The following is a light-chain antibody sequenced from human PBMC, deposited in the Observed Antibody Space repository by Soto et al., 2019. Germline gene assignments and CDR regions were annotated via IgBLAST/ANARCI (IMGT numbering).Light chain of an antibody. CDR3: QSYDSSLSVLYV. V-gene: IGLV1-40*01. J-gene: IGLJ1*01. Sequence: QSVLTQPPSVSGAPGQRVTISCTGSSSNIGAGYDVHWYQQLPGTAPKLLIYDNSNRPSGVPDRFSGSKSGTSASLAITELQAEDEADYYCQSYDSSLSVLYVFGTGTKLTVL. CDR2: DNS. CDR1: SSNIGAGYD.